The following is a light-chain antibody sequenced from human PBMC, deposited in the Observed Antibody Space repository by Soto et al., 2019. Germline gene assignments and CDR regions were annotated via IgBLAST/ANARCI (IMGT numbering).Light chain of an antibody. CDR1: QDIGID. Sequence: AIQMTQSPSSLSASVGDRVTITCRASQDIGIDLAWYQLKPGKAQKLLIYAAYNLQGGVHSRFGGSGSGSDFTLSIRSLQPEDFATYFCLQDYTYPLTFGGGTKVDIK. CDR2: AAY. J-gene: IGKJ4*01. V-gene: IGKV1-6*02. CDR3: LQDYTYPLT.